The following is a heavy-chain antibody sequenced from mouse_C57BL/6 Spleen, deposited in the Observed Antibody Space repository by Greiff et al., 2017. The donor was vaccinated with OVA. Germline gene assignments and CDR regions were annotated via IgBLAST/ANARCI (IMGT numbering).Heavy chain of an antibody. CDR1: GFSLTSYG. V-gene: IGHV2-4*01. D-gene: IGHD1-1*01. CDR2: IWSGGST. CDR3: ANNTGSIYYYGSWYAMDY. J-gene: IGHJ4*01. Sequence: VKLMESGPGLVQPSQSLSITCTVSGFSLTSYGVHWVRQPPGKGLEWLGVIWSGGSTAYNAAFISRLSISKVNSKSQDFLKMNRLQADDTAIYYCANNTGSIYYYGSWYAMDYWGQGTSVTVSA.